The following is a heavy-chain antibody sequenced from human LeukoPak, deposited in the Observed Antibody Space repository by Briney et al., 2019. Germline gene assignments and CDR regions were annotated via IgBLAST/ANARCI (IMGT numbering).Heavy chain of an antibody. V-gene: IGHV1-69*05. D-gene: IGHD6-13*01. CDR2: IIPNFGTA. Sequence: SVKVSCKASGGTFSSYAISWVRQAPGQGLEWMGGIIPNFGTANYAQKFQGRVTITTDESTSTAYMELSSLRSEDTAVYYCARAVLKIAAAAHNWFDPWGQGTLVTVSS. J-gene: IGHJ5*02. CDR3: ARAVLKIAAAAHNWFDP. CDR1: GGTFSSYA.